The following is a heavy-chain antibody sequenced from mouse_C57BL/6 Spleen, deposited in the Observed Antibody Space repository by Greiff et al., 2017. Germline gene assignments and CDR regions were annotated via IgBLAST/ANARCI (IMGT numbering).Heavy chain of an antibody. Sequence: QVQLQQSGPGLVAPSQCLSITCTVSGFSLTSYAISWVRQPPGKGLEWLGVIWTGGGTNNNSALKSRLNISKDNSKSQVFLKMNSLQTDDTARYYCARNAPSDGYSAWFAYWGQGTLVTVSA. V-gene: IGHV2-9-1*01. J-gene: IGHJ3*01. D-gene: IGHD2-3*01. CDR2: IWTGGGT. CDR1: GFSLTSYA. CDR3: ARNAPSDGYSAWFAY.